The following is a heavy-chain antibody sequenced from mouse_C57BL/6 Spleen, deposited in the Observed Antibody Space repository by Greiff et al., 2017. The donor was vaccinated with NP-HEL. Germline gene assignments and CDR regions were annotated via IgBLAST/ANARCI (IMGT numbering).Heavy chain of an antibody. D-gene: IGHD3-2*02. J-gene: IGHJ4*01. CDR2: IDPSDSYT. V-gene: IGHV1-50*01. CDR3: ARGDSSGYGYAMDY. CDR1: GYTFTSYW. Sequence: QVQLQQPGAELVKPGASVKLSCKASGYTFTSYWMQWVKQRPGQGLEWIGEIDPSDSYTNYNQKFKGKATLTVDTSSSTAYMQLSSLTSEDSAVYYCARGDSSGYGYAMDYWGQGTSVTVSS.